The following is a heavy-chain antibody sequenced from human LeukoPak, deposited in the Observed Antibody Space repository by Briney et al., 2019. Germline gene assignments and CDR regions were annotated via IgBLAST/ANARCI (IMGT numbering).Heavy chain of an antibody. CDR2: ISAYNGNT. V-gene: IGHV1-18*01. CDR1: GYTFTSYG. CDR3: ARNNHYCSGGSCYYY. J-gene: IGHJ4*02. Sequence: ASVRVSCKXSGYTFTSYGISWVRQAPGQGLEWMGWISAYNGNTNYAQKLQGRVTMTTDTSTSTAYMELRSLRSDDTAVYYCARNNHYCSGGSCYYYWGQGTLVTVSS. D-gene: IGHD2-15*01.